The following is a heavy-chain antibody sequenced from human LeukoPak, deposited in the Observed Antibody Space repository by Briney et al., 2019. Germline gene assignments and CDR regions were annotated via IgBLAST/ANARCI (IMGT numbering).Heavy chain of an antibody. V-gene: IGHV3-23*01. J-gene: IGHJ4*02. D-gene: IGHD3-22*01. Sequence: PGGSLRLSCAASGFTFSSYAMSWVRQAPGKGLEWVSAISGSGGSTYYADSVKGRFTISRDNSKNTLYLQMNSLRAEDTAVYYCAKTTGRYYDSSEDYWGQGTLVTVSS. CDR1: GFTFSSYA. CDR3: AKTTGRYYDSSEDY. CDR2: ISGSGGST.